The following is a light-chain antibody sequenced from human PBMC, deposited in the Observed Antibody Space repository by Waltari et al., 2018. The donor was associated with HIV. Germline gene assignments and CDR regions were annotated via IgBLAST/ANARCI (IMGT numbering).Light chain of an antibody. CDR1: QSVLYSSNNKNY. CDR3: QQYYSTPIT. Sequence: DIVMTQSQDSLAVSLGERAPIHCKSSQSVLYSSNNKNYLAWYQQKPGQPPKLLIYWASTRESGVPDRFSGSGSGTDFTLTISSLQAEDVAVYYCQQYYSTPITFGQGTRLEIK. J-gene: IGKJ5*01. V-gene: IGKV4-1*01. CDR2: WAS.